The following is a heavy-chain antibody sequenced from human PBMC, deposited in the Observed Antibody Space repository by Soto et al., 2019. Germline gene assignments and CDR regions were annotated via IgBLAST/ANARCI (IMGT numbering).Heavy chain of an antibody. CDR3: AKDLAPGRQWLVLGGYYYYGMDV. CDR1: GFTFSDYV. V-gene: IGHV3-30*18. CDR2: ISYDGSNK. D-gene: IGHD6-19*01. Sequence: PGGSLRLSCAASGFTFSDYVMHWVRQAPDKGLEWVAVISYDGSNKYYADSVKGRFTISRGNSKNTLYLQMNSLRAEDTAVYYCAKDLAPGRQWLVLGGYYYYGMDVWGQGTTVTVSS. J-gene: IGHJ6*02.